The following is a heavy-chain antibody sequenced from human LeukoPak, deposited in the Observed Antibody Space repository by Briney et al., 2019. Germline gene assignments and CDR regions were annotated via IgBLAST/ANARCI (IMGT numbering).Heavy chain of an antibody. CDR2: INPNSGGT. CDR3: ARDSHRIAVAGTVIGY. J-gene: IGHJ4*02. D-gene: IGHD6-19*01. CDR1: GYTFTGYY. V-gene: IGHV1-2*04. Sequence: ASVKVSCKASGYTFTGYYMHWVRQAPGQGLEWMGWINPNSGGTNYAQKFQGWVTMTRDTSISTAYMEPSRLRSDDTAVYYCARDSHRIAVAGTVIGYWGQGTLVTVSS.